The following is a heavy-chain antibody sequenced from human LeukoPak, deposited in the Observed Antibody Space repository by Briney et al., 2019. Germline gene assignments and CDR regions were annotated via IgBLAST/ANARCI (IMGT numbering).Heavy chain of an antibody. CDR2: ISGSGAST. Sequence: PGGSLRLSCAASGFTFSSYAMSWVRQAPGKGLEWVSAISGSGASTYYADSVKGRFTISRGNSKNTLYLQMNSLRAEDTAVYYCAKVPGYDFWSGYYNYFDYWGQGTLVTVSS. CDR3: AKVPGYDFWSGYYNYFDY. V-gene: IGHV3-23*01. D-gene: IGHD3-3*01. CDR1: GFTFSSYA. J-gene: IGHJ4*02.